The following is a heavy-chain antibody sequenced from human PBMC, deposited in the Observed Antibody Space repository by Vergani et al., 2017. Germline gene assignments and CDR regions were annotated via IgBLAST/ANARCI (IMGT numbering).Heavy chain of an antibody. D-gene: IGHD5-12*01. J-gene: IGHJ6*02. Sequence: EVQLLESGGGLVQPGGSLRLSCVASGFTFSSYAMGWVRQAPGKGLEWVSGISGSGGSTYYAGSVKGRFTISRDSSKNTLYLQMNSLSAGDTAVYYCAKANPRNSGYDYLYYYHAMDVWGQGTTVTVSS. CDR1: GFTFSSYA. CDR2: ISGSGGST. CDR3: AKANPRNSGYDYLYYYHAMDV. V-gene: IGHV3-23*01.